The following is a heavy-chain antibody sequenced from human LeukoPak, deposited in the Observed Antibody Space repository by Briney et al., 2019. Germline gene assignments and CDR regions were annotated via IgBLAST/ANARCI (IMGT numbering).Heavy chain of an antibody. Sequence: PGRSLRLSCAASGFTFSRYGMHWVRQAPGKGLEWVAVIWYDESNKYYADSVKGRFTISRDNSKNTLYLQMNSLRAEDTAVYYCAKDRIAAAYYSDYWGQGTLVTVPS. CDR1: GFTFSRYG. CDR3: AKDRIAAAYYSDY. CDR2: IWYDESNK. V-gene: IGHV3-33*06. D-gene: IGHD6-25*01. J-gene: IGHJ4*02.